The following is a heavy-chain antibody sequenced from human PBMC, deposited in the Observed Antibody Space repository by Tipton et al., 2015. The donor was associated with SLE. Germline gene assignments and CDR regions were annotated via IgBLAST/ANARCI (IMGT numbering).Heavy chain of an antibody. CDR2: IDYRDIT. Sequence: TLSLXCTVSGGSVSSNYWSWIRQPPGKGLEWIGYIDYRDITNYNPSLKSRVTMSIDTSKNQFSLKLSSVTAADTAVYYCAKDSGTYYFDFWGQGVLVNVSS. V-gene: IGHV4-59*02. J-gene: IGHJ4*02. CDR1: GGSVSSNY. CDR3: AKDSGTYYFDF. D-gene: IGHD1-26*01.